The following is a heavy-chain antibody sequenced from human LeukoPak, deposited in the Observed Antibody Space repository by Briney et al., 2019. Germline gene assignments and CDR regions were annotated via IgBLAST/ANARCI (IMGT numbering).Heavy chain of an antibody. J-gene: IGHJ4*02. CDR1: GFTFSGSW. CDR2: IKQDGSEE. Sequence: GGSLRLSCAASGFTFSGSWMNWVRQPPGKGLEWVANIKQDGSEEHYVDSVKGRFTISRDNAKNSLSLQMNSLRAEDTAVYYCVRGEGLFDYWGQGTLVTVSS. D-gene: IGHD1-26*01. CDR3: VRGEGLFDY. V-gene: IGHV3-7*04.